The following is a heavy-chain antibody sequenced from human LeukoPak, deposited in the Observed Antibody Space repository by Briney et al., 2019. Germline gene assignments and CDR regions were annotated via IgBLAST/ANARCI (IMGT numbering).Heavy chain of an antibody. J-gene: IGHJ4*02. Sequence: GESLKISCKGSGSTFTSYWIGWVRQLPGKALEWMGIIYPGDSDTRYSPSFQGQVTISADKSISTAYLQWSSLKASDTAMYYCARMSLYYYGSGSYRYFDYWGQGTLVTVSS. CDR2: IYPGDSDT. CDR3: ARMSLYYYGSGSYRYFDY. D-gene: IGHD3-10*01. CDR1: GSTFTSYW. V-gene: IGHV5-51*01.